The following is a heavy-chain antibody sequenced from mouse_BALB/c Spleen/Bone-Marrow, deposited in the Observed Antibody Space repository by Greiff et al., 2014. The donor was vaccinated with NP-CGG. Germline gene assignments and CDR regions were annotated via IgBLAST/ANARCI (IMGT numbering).Heavy chain of an antibody. CDR1: GYAFTNYL. D-gene: IGHD3-2*01. Sequence: VQLQEPGAELVRPGTSVKVSCKASGYAFTNYLIEWVKQRPVQGLEWIGVINPGSGGANYNAKFKGKATLTADKSSSTAYMQLSSLTSDNSAVYFCAREWTARAVDYWGQGTTLTVSS. CDR2: INPGSGGA. CDR3: AREWTARAVDY. V-gene: IGHV1-54*01. J-gene: IGHJ2*01.